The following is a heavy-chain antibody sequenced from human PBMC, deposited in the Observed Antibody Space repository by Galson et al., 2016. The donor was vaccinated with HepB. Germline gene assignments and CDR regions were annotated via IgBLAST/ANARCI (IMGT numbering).Heavy chain of an antibody. CDR3: AEVSHNTSSWFLGTIDY. V-gene: IGHV3-23*01. CDR1: GFAFNTYA. D-gene: IGHD6-13*01. J-gene: IGHJ4*02. Sequence: SLRLSCAASGFAFNTYAMSWVRQVPEKGLEWASAITGSGDNTYYADSVKGRFAISRDNSKNTLYLQMNSLRAEDAAVYYCAEVSHNTSSWFLGTIDYWGQGTLVTVSS. CDR2: ITGSGDNT.